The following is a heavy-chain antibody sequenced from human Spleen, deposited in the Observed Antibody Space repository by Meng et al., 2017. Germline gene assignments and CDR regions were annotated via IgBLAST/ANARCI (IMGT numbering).Heavy chain of an antibody. D-gene: IGHD2-15*01. CDR2: ISAYSGKI. CDR1: GYTFSDGG. CDR3: ARRLCATTNCFISWFDP. Sequence: SGAQVKKPGAPVNVSSKAAGYTFSDGGITVVRQAPGQGLEWMGWISAYSGKIKYAQKFQGRVTMTTDASSYTAYLEMENLRSDDTAVYYCARRLCATTNCFISWFDPWGQGTLVTVSS. V-gene: IGHV1-18*01. J-gene: IGHJ5*02.